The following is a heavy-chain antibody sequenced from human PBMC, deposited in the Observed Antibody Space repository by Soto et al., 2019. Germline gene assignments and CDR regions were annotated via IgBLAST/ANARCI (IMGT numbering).Heavy chain of an antibody. CDR2: IIPILGIA. CDR3: ARDEELLWFGDPRGHTPYYFDY. CDR1: GGTFSSYT. J-gene: IGHJ4*02. Sequence: QVQLVQSGAEVKKPGSSVKVSCKASGGTFSSYTISWVRQAPGQGLEWMGRIIPILGIANYAQKFKGRVTITAEQSKSTAYMLLSSLRVEHTAVYYCARDEELLWFGDPRGHTPYYFDYWGQGTLVTVSS. V-gene: IGHV1-69*08. D-gene: IGHD3-10*01.